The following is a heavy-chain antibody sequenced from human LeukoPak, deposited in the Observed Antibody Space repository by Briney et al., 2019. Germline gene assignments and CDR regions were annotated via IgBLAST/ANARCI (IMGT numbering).Heavy chain of an antibody. D-gene: IGHD2-2*01. J-gene: IGHJ4*02. CDR1: GFTFSSYA. CDR2: ISYDGSNK. CDR3: ARDPRDCSSTSCGYLDY. Sequence: GRSLRLSCAASGFTFSSYAMRWVRQAPGKGLEWVAVISYDGSNKYYADSVKGRFTISRDNSKNTLYLQMNSLRAEDTAVYYCARDPRDCSSTSCGYLDYWGQGTLVTVSS. V-gene: IGHV3-30*04.